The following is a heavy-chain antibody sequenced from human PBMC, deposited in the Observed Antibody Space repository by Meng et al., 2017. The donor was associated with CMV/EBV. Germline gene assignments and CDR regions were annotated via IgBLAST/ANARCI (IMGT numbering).Heavy chain of an antibody. CDR1: GYTFTSYY. J-gene: IGHJ6*02. D-gene: IGHD2-2*02. CDR2: INPSGGST. CDR3: ARDGPDIVVVPAAIRVAAAGTDYYYYYGMDV. V-gene: IGHV1-46*01. Sequence: ASVKVSCKASGYTFTSYYMHWVRQATGQGLEWMGIINPSGGSTSYAQKFQGRVTMTRDTSTSTAYMELSSLRSEDTAVYYCARDGPDIVVVPAAIRVAAAGTDYYYYYGMDVWGQGTTVTVSS.